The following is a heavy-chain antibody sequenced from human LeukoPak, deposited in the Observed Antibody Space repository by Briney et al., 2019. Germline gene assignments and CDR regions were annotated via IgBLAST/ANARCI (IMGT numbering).Heavy chain of an antibody. V-gene: IGHV3-21*01. J-gene: IGHJ3*02. CDR3: ARDLGSSGWYYAFDI. Sequence: PGGSLRLSCAASGFTFSSYGMHWVRQAPGKGLEWVSSITTSSRYIYFAHSVRGRFTISRDNAKKSLYLHMNSLRDEDTAVYYCARDLGSSGWYYAFDIWGQGTMVTVFS. D-gene: IGHD6-19*01. CDR1: GFTFSSYG. CDR2: ITTSSRYI.